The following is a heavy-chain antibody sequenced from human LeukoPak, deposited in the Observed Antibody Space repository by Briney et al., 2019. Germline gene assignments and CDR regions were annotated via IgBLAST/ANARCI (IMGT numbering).Heavy chain of an antibody. V-gene: IGHV1-2*02. CDR2: INPNSGGT. D-gene: IGHD2-15*01. CDR3: AREPPCSGGSCYPSYEFDP. J-gene: IGHJ5*02. Sequence: ASVKVSCKASGYTSTGYYMHWVRQAPGQGLEWMGWINPNSGGTNYAQKFQGRVTMTRDTSISTAYMELSRLRSDDTAVYYCAREPPCSGGSCYPSYEFDPWGQGTLVTVSS. CDR1: GYTSTGYY.